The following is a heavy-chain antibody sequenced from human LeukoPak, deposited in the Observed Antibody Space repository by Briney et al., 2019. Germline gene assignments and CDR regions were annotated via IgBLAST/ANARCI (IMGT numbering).Heavy chain of an antibody. CDR1: GFPFSNCA. V-gene: IGHV3-30*03. CDR3: ARDSWGPDY. CDR2: ISLDSTNK. D-gene: IGHD7-27*01. J-gene: IGHJ4*02. Sequence: GRSLRLSSAASGFPFSNCAMHWVRQAPGKGLEWVAIISLDSTNKYYSDSVKGRFTISRDNSKNTLYLQMNSLRSEDTAVYYCARDSWGPDYWGQGTLVIVSS.